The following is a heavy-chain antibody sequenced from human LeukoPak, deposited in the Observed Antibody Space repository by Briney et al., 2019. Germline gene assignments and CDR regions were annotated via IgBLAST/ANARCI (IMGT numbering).Heavy chain of an antibody. Sequence: GGSLRLSCVASGFTVSSNYMSWVRQAPGKGLEWGSVIYSGGSTYYADSVKGRFTISRDNSKNTLYLQMNSLRGEDTAVYYCARDLSQSRYCSGGSCYYYWGQGTLVTVSS. CDR2: IYSGGST. CDR1: GFTVSSNY. V-gene: IGHV3-53*01. J-gene: IGHJ4*02. D-gene: IGHD2-15*01. CDR3: ARDLSQSRYCSGGSCYYY.